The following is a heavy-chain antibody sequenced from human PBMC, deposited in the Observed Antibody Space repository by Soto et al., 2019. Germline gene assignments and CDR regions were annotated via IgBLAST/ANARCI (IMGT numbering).Heavy chain of an antibody. V-gene: IGHV1-8*01. CDR2: MNPNSGNT. D-gene: IGHD1-7*01. CDR1: GYTFTSYD. CDR3: ARGRGILYNWNYHPNYYFDY. J-gene: IGHJ4*02. Sequence: QVQLVQSGAEVKKPGASVKVSCKASGYTFTSYDINWVRQATGQGLEWMGWMNPNSGNTGYAQKFQGRVTMTRNTSISTAYMELSSLRSEDTAVYYCARGRGILYNWNYHPNYYFDYWGQGTLVTVSS.